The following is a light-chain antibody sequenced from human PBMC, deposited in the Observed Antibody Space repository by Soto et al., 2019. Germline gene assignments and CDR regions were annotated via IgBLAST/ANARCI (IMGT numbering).Light chain of an antibody. CDR1: QSISNW. V-gene: IGKV1-5*03. Sequence: DIQITKKPSTLSASVGDRVTITCRASQSISNWLAWYQQKPGKAPKLLIYKASSLQSGVPSRFSGSGSGTEFTLTISSLQPDDFATYYCQQYNSYWTFGQGTKVDIK. CDR2: KAS. J-gene: IGKJ1*01. CDR3: QQYNSYWT.